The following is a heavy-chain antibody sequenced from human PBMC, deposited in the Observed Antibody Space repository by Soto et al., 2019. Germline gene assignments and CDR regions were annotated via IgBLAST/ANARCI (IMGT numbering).Heavy chain of an antibody. Sequence: QVQIQESGPGLVKTSQPLSLTSTVSGGSISSGGYYWCWIRHQPGKGLEGIAYIYYSGSTYYNPSLKNRVTISVDTSKNQFSLKLSSVTAADTAVYYCAREYDCWSGYYQPDDAFDIWGQGTMVTVSS. CDR3: AREYDCWSGYYQPDDAFDI. CDR2: IYYSGST. D-gene: IGHD3-3*01. V-gene: IGHV4-31*03. CDR1: GGSISSGGYY. J-gene: IGHJ3*02.